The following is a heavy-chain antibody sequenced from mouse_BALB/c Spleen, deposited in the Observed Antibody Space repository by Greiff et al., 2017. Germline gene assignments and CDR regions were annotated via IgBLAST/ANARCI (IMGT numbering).Heavy chain of an antibody. V-gene: IGHV3-8*02. J-gene: IGHJ3*01. CDR1: GDSITSGY. Sequence: EVQVVESGPSLVKPSQTLSLTCSVTGDSITSGYWNWIRKFPGNKLEYMGYISYSGSTYYNPSLKSRISITRDTSKNQYYLQLNSVTTEDTATYYCARWGYGSRAWFAYWGQGTLVTVSA. CDR2: ISYSGST. D-gene: IGHD1-1*01. CDR3: ARWGYGSRAWFAY.